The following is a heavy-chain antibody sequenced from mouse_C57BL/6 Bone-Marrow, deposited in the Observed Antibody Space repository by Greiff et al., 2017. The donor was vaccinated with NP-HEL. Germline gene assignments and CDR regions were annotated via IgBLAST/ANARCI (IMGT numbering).Heavy chain of an antibody. Sequence: EVQRVESGGDLVKPGGSLKLSCAASGFTFSSYGMSWVRQTPDKRLAWVATISSGGSYTYYPDSVKGRFTISRDNAKNTLYLQMSSLKSENTAMYYCARHYYGSSYFDYWGQGTTLTVSS. CDR1: GFTFSSYG. J-gene: IGHJ2*01. CDR2: ISSGGSYT. D-gene: IGHD1-1*01. V-gene: IGHV5-6*01. CDR3: ARHYYGSSYFDY.